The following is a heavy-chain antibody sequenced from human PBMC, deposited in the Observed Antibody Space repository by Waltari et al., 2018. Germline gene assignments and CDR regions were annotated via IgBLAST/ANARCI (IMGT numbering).Heavy chain of an antibody. Sequence: GRLVESGGGLIQPGGSLRLSCAASGFTVRSNYMRWVRQAPGKGLEWVSVIYSGGSTYYADSVKGRFTISRDNSKNTLYLQMNSLRAEDTAVYYCARNGVVRGVFDYWGQGTLVTVSS. CDR2: IYSGGST. CDR1: GFTVRSNY. V-gene: IGHV3-53*01. J-gene: IGHJ4*02. D-gene: IGHD3-3*01. CDR3: ARNGVVRGVFDY.